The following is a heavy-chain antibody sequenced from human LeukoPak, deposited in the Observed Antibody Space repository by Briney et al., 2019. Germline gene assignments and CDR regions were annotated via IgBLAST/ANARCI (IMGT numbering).Heavy chain of an antibody. J-gene: IGHJ6*03. D-gene: IGHD2/OR15-2a*01. CDR3: ARVSVGQGGDHILFYMDV. CDR1: GFTFSSYG. V-gene: IGHV3-21*01. Sequence: GRSLRLSCAASGFTFSSYGMHWVRQAPGKGLEWVASMTSSSTYIDYADSVKGRFTLSRDNAENSLYLQMHSLRVDDMAVYYCARVSVGQGGDHILFYMDVWGKGTTVTVSS. CDR2: MTSSSTYI.